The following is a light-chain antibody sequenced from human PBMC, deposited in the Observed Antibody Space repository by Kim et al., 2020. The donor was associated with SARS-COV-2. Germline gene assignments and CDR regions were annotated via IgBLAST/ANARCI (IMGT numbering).Light chain of an antibody. V-gene: IGLV3-19*01. J-gene: IGLJ2*01. CDR2: GKN. Sequence: SSELTQDPAVSVALGQTVMITCQGDSLRSYYASWYQQKPGQAPVLVIYGKNNRPSGIPDRFSGSSSGNTASLTITGAQAEDEADYYCNSRDSSGNHPHVVFGGGTQLTVL. CDR3: NSRDSSGNHPHVV. CDR1: SLRSYY.